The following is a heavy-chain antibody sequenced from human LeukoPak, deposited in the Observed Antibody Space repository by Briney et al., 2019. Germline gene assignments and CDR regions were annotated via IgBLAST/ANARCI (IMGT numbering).Heavy chain of an antibody. CDR3: AKDMSWSYYYYYGMDV. V-gene: IGHV3-30*18. CDR2: ISYDGSNK. D-gene: IGHD6-13*01. J-gene: IGHJ6*02. Sequence: GGSLRPSCAASGFTFSSYGMHWVRHAPGKGLGWVAVISYDGSNKYYADSVKGRFTLSRDNSKHTLYLQMNSLRAEDTAVYYCAKDMSWSYYYYYGMDVWGQGTTVTVSS. CDR1: GFTFSSYG.